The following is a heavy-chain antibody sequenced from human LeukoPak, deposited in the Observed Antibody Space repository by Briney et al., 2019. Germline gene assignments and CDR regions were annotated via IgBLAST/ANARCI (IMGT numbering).Heavy chain of an antibody. V-gene: IGHV1-3*01. Sequence: AASVKVSCKASGYTFSSYAMHWVRQAPGQRLEWMGWINAGNGNTKYSQKFQGRVTITRDTSASTAYMELSSLRSEDTAVYYCARRGYYDSSGYYYYFDYWGQGTLVTVSS. CDR3: ARRGYYDSSGYYYYFDY. J-gene: IGHJ4*02. CDR1: GYTFSSYA. CDR2: INAGNGNT. D-gene: IGHD3-22*01.